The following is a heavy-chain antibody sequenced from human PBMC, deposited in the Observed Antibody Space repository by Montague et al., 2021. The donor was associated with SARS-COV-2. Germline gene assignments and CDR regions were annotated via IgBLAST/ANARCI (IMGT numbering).Heavy chain of an antibody. CDR3: ARDYGDYSYYYGLDV. Sequence: SETLSLTCTVSGGSISSYYWSWIRQPPGKGLEWIGYIYYSGSTNYNPSLKSRVTISLDTSKNQSSLKVSSVTAADTAVYYCARDYGDYSYYYGLDVWGQGTTVTVSS. CDR2: IYYSGST. D-gene: IGHD4-17*01. CDR1: GGSISSYY. V-gene: IGHV4-59*12. J-gene: IGHJ6*02.